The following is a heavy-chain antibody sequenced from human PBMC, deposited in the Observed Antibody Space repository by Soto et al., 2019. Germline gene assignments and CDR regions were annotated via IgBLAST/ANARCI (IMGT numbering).Heavy chain of an antibody. J-gene: IGHJ3*02. V-gene: IGHV4-59*01. Sequence: QVQLQESGPGLVKPSETLSLTCTVSGGSISSYYWSWIRQPPGKGLEWIGYIYYSGSTNYNPSLKSRVIISVDTSKNQFSLKLSSVTAADTAVYYCARDRYDSSGYSPIDAFDIWGQGTMVTVSS. CDR3: ARDRYDSSGYSPIDAFDI. CDR1: GGSISSYY. CDR2: IYYSGST. D-gene: IGHD3-22*01.